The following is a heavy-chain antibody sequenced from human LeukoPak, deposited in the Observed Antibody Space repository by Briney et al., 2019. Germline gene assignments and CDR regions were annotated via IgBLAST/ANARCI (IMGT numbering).Heavy chain of an antibody. CDR2: IYYSGST. J-gene: IGHJ4*02. CDR1: GGSISSSSYY. V-gene: IGHV4-39*02. D-gene: IGHD5-12*01. Sequence: SETLSLTCTVSGGSISSSSYYWGWIRQPPGKGLEWIGSIYYSGSTDYNPSLKSRVTISVDTSKNQFSLKLSSATAADTAVYFCASDKGYSGYDLAYWGQGTLVTVSS. CDR3: ASDKGYSGYDLAY.